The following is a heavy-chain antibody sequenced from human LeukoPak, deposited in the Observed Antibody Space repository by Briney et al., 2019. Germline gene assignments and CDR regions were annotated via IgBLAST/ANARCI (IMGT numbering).Heavy chain of an antibody. CDR1: GGSISSYY. CDR2: TYYSGST. V-gene: IGHV4-59*01. D-gene: IGHD6-13*01. Sequence: MASETLSLTCTVSGGSISSYYWSWIRQPPGKGLEWIGYTYYSGSTNYNPSLKSRVTISVDTSKNQFSLKLSSVTAADTAVYYCARDLIAEENYYYYYYMDVWGKGTTVTVSS. CDR3: ARDLIAEENYYYYYYMDV. J-gene: IGHJ6*03.